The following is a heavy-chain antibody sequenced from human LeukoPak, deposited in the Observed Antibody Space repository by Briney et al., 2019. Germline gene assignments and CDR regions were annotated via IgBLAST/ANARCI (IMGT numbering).Heavy chain of an antibody. D-gene: IGHD6-6*01. J-gene: IGHJ3*02. CDR1: GFTFSSYG. V-gene: IGHV3-30*18. Sequence: GRSLRLSCAASGFTFSSYGMHWVRQAPGKGLEWVAVISYDGSNKYYADSVKGRFTISRDNSKNTLYLQMNSLRAEDTAVYYSAKGGAARPFDIWGQGTMVTVSS. CDR3: AKGGAARPFDI. CDR2: ISYDGSNK.